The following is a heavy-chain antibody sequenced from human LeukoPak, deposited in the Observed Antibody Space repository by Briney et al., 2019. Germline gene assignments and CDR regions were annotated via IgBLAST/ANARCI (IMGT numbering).Heavy chain of an antibody. CDR1: GYTFTSYD. D-gene: IGHD5-18*01. J-gene: IGHJ3*02. CDR2: MNPNSGNT. V-gene: IGHV1-8*01. CDR3: ARVWGYSYGWAFDI. Sequence: ASVKVSCKASGYTFTSYDINWVRQATGQGLEWMGWMNPNSGNTGYAQKFQGRVTMTRNTSISTAYMELSSLRSEDTAVYYCARVWGYSYGWAFDIWGQGTMVTVSS.